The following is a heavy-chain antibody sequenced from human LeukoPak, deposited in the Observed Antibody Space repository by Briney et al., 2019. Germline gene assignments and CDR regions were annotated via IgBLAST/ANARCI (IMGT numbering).Heavy chain of an antibody. D-gene: IGHD1-26*01. V-gene: IGHV3-15*01. CDR2: IKSKTDGGTT. CDR1: GFTFSDAW. J-gene: IGHJ4*02. CDR3: TTDSAIVGALLFDY. Sequence: NPGGSLRLSCAASGFTFSDAWMSWVRQAPGKGLEWVGRIKSKTDGGTTDYAAPVKGRFTISRDDSKNTLFLQMNSLKSEDTAVYYCTTDSAIVGALLFDYWGQGTLVTVSS.